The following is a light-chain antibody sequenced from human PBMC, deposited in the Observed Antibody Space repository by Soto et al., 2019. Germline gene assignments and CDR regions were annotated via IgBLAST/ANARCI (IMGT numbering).Light chain of an antibody. CDR1: QSILSSSNNENY. CDR2: WAS. V-gene: IGKV4-1*01. Sequence: DIVMTQSPDSLAVSLGERATINCESSQSILSSSNNENYLAWYQQKPGQPPKLLIYWASTRESGVPDRFSGSGSGTDFTLTISSLQAEDVAVYYCQQYDSTPQTFGQGTKGEIK. J-gene: IGKJ1*01. CDR3: QQYDSTPQT.